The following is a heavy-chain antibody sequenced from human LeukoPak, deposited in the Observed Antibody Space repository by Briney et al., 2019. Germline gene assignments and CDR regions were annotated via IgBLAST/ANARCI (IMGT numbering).Heavy chain of an antibody. J-gene: IGHJ4*02. D-gene: IGHD2-2*01. V-gene: IGHV1-46*01. CDR2: INPSGGST. CDR3: ARADSSPYYFDY. CDR1: GYTFTSYY. Sequence: ASVKVSCKASGYTFTSYYMHWVRQAPGQGLEWMGIINPSGGSTSYAQKFQGRVTMTRATSTSTVYMELSSLRSEDTAVYYCARADSSPYYFDYCGQGTLVTVSS.